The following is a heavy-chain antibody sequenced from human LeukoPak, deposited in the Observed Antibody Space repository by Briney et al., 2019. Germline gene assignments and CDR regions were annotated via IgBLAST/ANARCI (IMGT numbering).Heavy chain of an antibody. D-gene: IGHD3-10*01. CDR1: GGSISSSSYY. V-gene: IGHV4-39*02. Sequence: SETLSLTCTVSGGSISSSSYYWGWIRQPPGKGLEWSGSIYYSGSTYYNPTLKSQVTISVDTSKNQFSLKLSSVTAADTAVYYCARDLGWFGEGVNYWGQGTLVTVSS. CDR3: ARDLGWFGEGVNY. J-gene: IGHJ4*02. CDR2: IYYSGST.